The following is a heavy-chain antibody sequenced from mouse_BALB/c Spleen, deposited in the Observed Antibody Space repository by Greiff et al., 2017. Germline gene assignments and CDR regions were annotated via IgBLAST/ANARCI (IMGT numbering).Heavy chain of an antibody. V-gene: IGHV1S127*01. D-gene: IGHD2-10*02. J-gene: IGHJ1*01. Sequence: QVHVKQSGPQLVRPGASVKISCKASGYSFTSYWMHWVKQRPGQGLEWIGMIDPSDSETRLNQKFKDKATLTVDKSSSTAYMQLSSPTSEDSAVYYCARKYGNYLNFDVWGAGTTVTVSS. CDR1: GYSFTSYW. CDR2: IDPSDSET. CDR3: ARKYGNYLNFDV.